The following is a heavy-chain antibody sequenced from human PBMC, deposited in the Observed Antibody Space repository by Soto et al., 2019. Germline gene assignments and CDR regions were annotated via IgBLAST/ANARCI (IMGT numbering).Heavy chain of an antibody. CDR3: TLILSWYSSSWAPIDY. J-gene: IGHJ4*02. V-gene: IGHV3-49*03. Sequence: GGSLRLSCTASGFTFGDYAMSWFRQAPGKGLEWVGFIRSKAYGGTTEYAASVKGRFTISRDDSKSIAYLQMNSLKTEDTAVYYCTLILSWYSSSWAPIDYWGQGTLVTVSS. D-gene: IGHD6-13*01. CDR2: IRSKAYGGTT. CDR1: GFTFGDYA.